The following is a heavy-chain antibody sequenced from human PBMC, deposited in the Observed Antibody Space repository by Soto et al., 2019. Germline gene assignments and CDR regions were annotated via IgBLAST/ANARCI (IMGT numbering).Heavy chain of an antibody. CDR1: GGSISSYY. Sequence: QVQLQESGPGLVKPSETLSLTCTVSGGSISSYYWSWIRQPPGKGLEWIGYIYNSGSTNYNPSLKSRATISVDTSKNEFSLKVSSVTAADTAVYYCARHYSSNWFKVDYWGQGTLVTVSS. J-gene: IGHJ4*02. CDR3: ARHYSSNWFKVDY. V-gene: IGHV4-59*01. CDR2: IYNSGST. D-gene: IGHD6-19*01.